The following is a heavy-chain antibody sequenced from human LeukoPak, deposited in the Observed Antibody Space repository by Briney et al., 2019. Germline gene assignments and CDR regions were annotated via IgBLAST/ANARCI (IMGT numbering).Heavy chain of an antibody. CDR2: IDPNSGDT. CDR1: GYTFTGYY. V-gene: IGHV1-2*02. J-gene: IGHJ6*04. Sequence: ASVKVSCKASGYTFTGYYMHWVRQAPGQGLEWMGWIDPNSGDTNYAQKFQGRVTMTRDNSISTAHMEVSRLTSDDTAVYYCAREFMTTVTLDVWGEGTTVTVSS. CDR3: AREFMTTVTLDV. D-gene: IGHD4-17*01.